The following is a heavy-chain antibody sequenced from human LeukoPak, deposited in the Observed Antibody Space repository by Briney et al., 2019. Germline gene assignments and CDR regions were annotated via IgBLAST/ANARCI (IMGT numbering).Heavy chain of an antibody. D-gene: IGHD4-23*01. CDR3: ARHDYGGNSGDY. CDR2: IGTSSSTI. CDR1: GFTFSSYG. V-gene: IGHV3-48*02. J-gene: IGHJ4*02. Sequence: SGGSLRLSCAASGFTFSSYGMNWVRQAPGKGLEWVSYIGTSSSTIYCADSVKGRFTISRDNAKNSLYLQMNSLRDEDTAVYYCARHDYGGNSGDYWGQGTLVTVSS.